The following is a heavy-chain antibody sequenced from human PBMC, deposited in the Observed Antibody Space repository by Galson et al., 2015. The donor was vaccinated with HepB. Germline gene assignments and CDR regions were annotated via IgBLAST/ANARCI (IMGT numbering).Heavy chain of an antibody. D-gene: IGHD5-12*01. CDR3: ARNGFGWLRGEYYFDY. Sequence: SLRLSCAASGFTFSSYAMHWVRQAPGKGREWVAVISYDGSNKYYADSVKGRFTISRDNSKNTLYLQMNSLRAEDTAVYYCARNGFGWLRGEYYFDYWGQGTLVTVSS. V-gene: IGHV3-30-3*01. CDR2: ISYDGSNK. J-gene: IGHJ4*02. CDR1: GFTFSSYA.